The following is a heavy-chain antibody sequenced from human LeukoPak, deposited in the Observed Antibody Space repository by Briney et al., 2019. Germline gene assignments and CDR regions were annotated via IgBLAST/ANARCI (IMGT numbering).Heavy chain of an antibody. CDR1: AFTFSSYW. CDR2: INQDGSEK. V-gene: IGHV3-7*01. CDR3: ARWLLMEDY. Sequence: GGSLRLSCAASAFTFSSYWMSWVREAPGEGLEWVANINQDGSEKYYVDSVKGRFTISRDYAKNSLYLQMNSLRAEDTAVYYCARWLLMEDYWGQGTLVTVSS. J-gene: IGHJ4*02. D-gene: IGHD2-15*01.